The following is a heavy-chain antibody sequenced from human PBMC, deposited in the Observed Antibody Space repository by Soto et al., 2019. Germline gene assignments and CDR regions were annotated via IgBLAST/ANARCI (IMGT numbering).Heavy chain of an antibody. V-gene: IGHV3-33*01. CDR3: ARYIPGVRYYGMDV. CDR1: GFTFSSYG. CDR2: IWYDGSNK. D-gene: IGHD2-2*01. J-gene: IGHJ6*02. Sequence: GGSLRLSCAASGFTFSSYGMHWVRQAPGKGLEWAAVIWYDGSNKYYADSVKGRFTISRDNSGNTLFLHMYSLRAEDTAVYYCARYIPGVRYYGMDVWGQGTTVXVSS.